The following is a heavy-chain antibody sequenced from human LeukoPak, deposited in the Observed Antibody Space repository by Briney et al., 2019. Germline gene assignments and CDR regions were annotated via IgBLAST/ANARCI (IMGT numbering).Heavy chain of an antibody. CDR3: IRGSSSY. CDR1: GLTISKSW. Sequence: PGGSLRLSCAVSGLTISKSWMSWVRQAPGKGLEWVANIDPDGSDIYYVDSVKGRFTVSRDNAKNSLYLQMNSLRVEDMGTYYCIRGSSSYWGQGTLVTV. V-gene: IGHV3-7*04. J-gene: IGHJ4*02. CDR2: IDPDGSDI.